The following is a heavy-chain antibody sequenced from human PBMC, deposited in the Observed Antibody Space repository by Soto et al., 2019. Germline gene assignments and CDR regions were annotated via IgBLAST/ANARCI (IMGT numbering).Heavy chain of an antibody. D-gene: IGHD7-27*01. V-gene: IGHV3-23*01. CDR1: GFPFSSYA. CDR3: ARASATGKSDGMDV. J-gene: IGHJ6*02. CDR2: ISSGSNT. Sequence: EVQLLESGGGLVQPGGSLRLSCVASGFPFSSYAMSWVRQTPGRGLECVSSISSGSNTYYTDSVRGRFTISRAHSKKSLYLQMSSLTADYTALSYYARASATGKSDGMDVWGHGTTVSVSS.